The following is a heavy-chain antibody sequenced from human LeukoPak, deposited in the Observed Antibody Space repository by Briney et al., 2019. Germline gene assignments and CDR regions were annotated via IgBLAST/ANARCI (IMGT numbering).Heavy chain of an antibody. CDR2: IYYSGST. J-gene: IGHJ4*02. CDR1: GGSISSYY. CDR3: ARVRGLGVISPYFDY. D-gene: IGHD3-16*02. V-gene: IGHV4-59*08. Sequence: PSETLSLTCTVSGGSISSYYWSWIRQPPGKGLEWIGYIYYSGSTNYNPSLESRVTISAATSKNQFSLKLSSVTAADTAVYYCARVRGLGVISPYFDYWGQGILVTVSS.